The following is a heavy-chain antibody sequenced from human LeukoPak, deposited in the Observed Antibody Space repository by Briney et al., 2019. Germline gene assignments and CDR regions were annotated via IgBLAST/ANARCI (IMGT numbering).Heavy chain of an antibody. CDR1: GYTFTSYG. J-gene: IGHJ5*02. CDR2: ISAYNGNT. D-gene: IGHD2-2*01. V-gene: IGHV1-18*04. CDR3: ARDTEDIVVVPAAVNWFDP. Sequence: ASVKVSCKASGYTFTSYGISWVRQAPGQGLDWMGWISAYNGNTNYAQKLQGRVTMTTDTSTSTAYMELRSLRSDDTAVYYCARDTEDIVVVPAAVNWFDPWGQGTLVTVSS.